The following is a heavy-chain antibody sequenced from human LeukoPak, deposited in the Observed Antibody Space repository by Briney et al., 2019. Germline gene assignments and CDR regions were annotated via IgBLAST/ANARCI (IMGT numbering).Heavy chain of an antibody. Sequence: SEXLSLTCAVYGGSFSGYYWSWIRQPPGKGLEWIGEINHSGSTNYNPSLTSRVTISLATSKPHFSLTLSSVTAADTAVYYCARVRDRIAGRHYYYIDVWGKGTTVTVSS. D-gene: IGHD2-21*01. V-gene: IGHV4-34*01. J-gene: IGHJ6*03. CDR1: GGSFSGYY. CDR3: ARVRDRIAGRHYYYIDV. CDR2: INHSGST.